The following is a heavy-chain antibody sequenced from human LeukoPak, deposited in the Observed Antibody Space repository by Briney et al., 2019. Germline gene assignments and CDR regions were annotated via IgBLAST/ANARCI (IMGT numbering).Heavy chain of an antibody. J-gene: IGHJ6*03. D-gene: IGHD3-22*01. Sequence: SETLSLTCTVSGGSISSYYWSWIRQPPGKGLEWIGYIYYSGSTNYNPSLKSRVTISVDTSKNQFSLKLSSVTAADTAVYYCARVLSDSSGYYSDYYYYMDVWGKGTTVTVSS. V-gene: IGHV4-59*01. CDR2: IYYSGST. CDR3: ARVLSDSSGYYSDYYYYMDV. CDR1: GGSISSYY.